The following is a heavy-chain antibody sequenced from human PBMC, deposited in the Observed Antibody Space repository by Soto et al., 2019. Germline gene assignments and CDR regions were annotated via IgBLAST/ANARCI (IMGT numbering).Heavy chain of an antibody. V-gene: IGHV3-74*01. CDR2: INSDGSST. Sequence: CAASGFTVSSFAMHWVRQAPGRGLEWVSRINSDGSSTSYADSVKGRFTISRDNAKNTLYLQMNSLRAEDTAVYYCVLRNWFDPWGQGTLVTVSS. CDR1: GFTVSSFA. CDR3: VLRNWFDP. D-gene: IGHD3-16*01. J-gene: IGHJ5*02.